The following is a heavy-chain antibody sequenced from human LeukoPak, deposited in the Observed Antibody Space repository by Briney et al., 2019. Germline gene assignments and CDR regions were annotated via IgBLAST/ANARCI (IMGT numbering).Heavy chain of an antibody. Sequence: GESLRLSCAASGFTFSSYAMSWVRQAPGKGLEWVSGISTSGGSTSYPDSVKGRFTISRDNPRNTLYMQMNSLRAEDTALYYCAIMHPYYDGSGYWVQWGQGTLVTVSS. CDR2: ISTSGGST. J-gene: IGHJ4*02. V-gene: IGHV3-23*01. CDR3: AIMHPYYDGSGYWVQ. CDR1: GFTFSSYA. D-gene: IGHD3-22*01.